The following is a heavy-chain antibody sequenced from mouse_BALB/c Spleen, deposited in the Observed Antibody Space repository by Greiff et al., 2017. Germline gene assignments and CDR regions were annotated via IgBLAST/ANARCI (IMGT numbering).Heavy chain of an antibody. V-gene: IGHV1-4*02. CDR3: ARSRTMITTGAMDY. CDR2: INPSSGYT. Sequence: VQLQQSAAELARPGASVKMSCKASGYTFTSYTMHWVKQRPGQGLEWIGYINPSSGYTEYNQKFKDKTTLTADKSSSTAYMQLSSLTSEDSAVYYCARSRTMITTGAMDYWGQGTSVTVSS. J-gene: IGHJ4*01. CDR1: GYTFTSYT. D-gene: IGHD2-4*01.